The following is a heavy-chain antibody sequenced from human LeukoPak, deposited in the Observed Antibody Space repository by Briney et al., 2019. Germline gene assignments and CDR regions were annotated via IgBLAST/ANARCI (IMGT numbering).Heavy chain of an antibody. CDR2: RRNRANSHTT. Sequence: AGGSLRLSCAASGFTLGDQFVDGAPRAPGKGLEGIGRRRNRANSHTTEYAASVKGRFTVSRDDSGNLMYLQMNSLKIEDTAVYFCTRDGGSSGNTAFDIWGQGTEVTVSS. CDR1: GFTLGDQF. CDR3: TRDGGSSGNTAFDI. V-gene: IGHV3-72*01. J-gene: IGHJ3*02. D-gene: IGHD6-19*01.